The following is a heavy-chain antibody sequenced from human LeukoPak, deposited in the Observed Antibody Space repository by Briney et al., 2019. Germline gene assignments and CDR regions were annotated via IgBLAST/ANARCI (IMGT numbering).Heavy chain of an antibody. V-gene: IGHV1-2*02. J-gene: IGHJ4*02. CDR2: INPNTGGT. D-gene: IGHD5-12*01. Sequence: ASVKVSCKASGYTFTGYHMHWVRQAPGQGLEWMGWINPNTGGTDYAQKFQGRVTMTRDASITTAYMELSRLRSDDTAVYYCARDDGYSGYDPLDYWGQGTLVTVSS. CDR1: GYTFTGYH. CDR3: ARDDGYSGYDPLDY.